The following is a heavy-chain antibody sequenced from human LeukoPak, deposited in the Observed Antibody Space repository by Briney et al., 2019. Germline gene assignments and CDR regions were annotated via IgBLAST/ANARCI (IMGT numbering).Heavy chain of an antibody. CDR2: LSFDGSNE. Sequence: HPGGSLRLSCAASGLTVTTNYIGWVRQSPGRGLEWVSFLSFDGSNEFYADSLKGRFTISRDNSKDTLYLQVDSLRAEDTALYYCAREEHDYVWGSYRYYYYYGIDVWGQGTTVTVSS. D-gene: IGHD3-16*02. V-gene: IGHV3-30*03. J-gene: IGHJ6*02. CDR1: GLTVTTNY. CDR3: AREEHDYVWGSYRYYYYYGIDV.